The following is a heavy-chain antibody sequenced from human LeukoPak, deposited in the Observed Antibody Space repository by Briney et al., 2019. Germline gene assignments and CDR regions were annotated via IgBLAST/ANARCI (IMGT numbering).Heavy chain of an antibody. Sequence: PSETLSLTCTVSGDSISSRSFYWGWVRQPPGKGLEWIASIYYTGTTYYNPSLTSRVTIFVDTSKSQFSLKVDSVTASDTAVYYCAKQFSSVGYDFWSGSPNYFMDVWGKGMTVTVPS. J-gene: IGHJ6*03. CDR3: AKQFSSVGYDFWSGSPNYFMDV. CDR1: GDSISSRSFY. D-gene: IGHD3-3*01. CDR2: IYYTGTT. V-gene: IGHV4-39*01.